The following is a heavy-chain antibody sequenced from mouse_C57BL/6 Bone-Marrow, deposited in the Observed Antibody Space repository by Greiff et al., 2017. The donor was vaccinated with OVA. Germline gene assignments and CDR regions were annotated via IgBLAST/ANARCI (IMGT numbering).Heavy chain of an antibody. Sequence: QVQLQQSGAELARPGASVKLSCKASGYTFTSYGISWVKQRPGQGLEWIGQIYPRNGNTYYNEKFKGKATLTADKSSSTAYMELRSLTSEDSAVYYCARQGITTGYFGYWGEGTTHTVSS. V-gene: IGHV1-81*01. CDR1: GYTFTSYG. CDR2: IYPRNGNT. D-gene: IGHD2-4*01. CDR3: ARQGITTGYFGY. J-gene: IGHJ2*01.